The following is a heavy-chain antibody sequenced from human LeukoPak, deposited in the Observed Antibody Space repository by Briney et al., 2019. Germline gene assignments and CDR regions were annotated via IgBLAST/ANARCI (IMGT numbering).Heavy chain of an antibody. D-gene: IGHD6-13*01. CDR1: GGSISSYY. J-gene: IGHJ4*02. CDR3: ARAGSSHYNPHFDY. V-gene: IGHV4-4*07. CDR2: IYTSGST. Sequence: SETLSLTCTVSGGSISSYYWSWIRQPAGKGLEWIGRIYTSGSTNYNPSLKSRVTISVDKSKNQFSLKLSSVTAADTAVYYCARAGSSHYNPHFDYWGQGTLVTVSS.